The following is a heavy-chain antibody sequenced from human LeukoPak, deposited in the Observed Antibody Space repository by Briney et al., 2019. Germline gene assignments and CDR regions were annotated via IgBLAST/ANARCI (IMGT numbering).Heavy chain of an antibody. D-gene: IGHD6-13*01. CDR2: INPNSGGT. CDR3: ARMGIAAAGTHWYFDL. Sequence: ASVKVSCKASGYTFTGYYMHWVRQAPGQGLEWMGWINPNSGGTNYAQKFQGWVTMTRDTSISTAYMELSRLRSDDTAVYYCARMGIAAAGTHWYFDLWGRGTLVTVSS. J-gene: IGHJ2*01. V-gene: IGHV1-2*04. CDR1: GYTFTGYY.